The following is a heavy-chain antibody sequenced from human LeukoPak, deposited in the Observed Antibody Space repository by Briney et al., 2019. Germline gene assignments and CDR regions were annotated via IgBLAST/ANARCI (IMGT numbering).Heavy chain of an antibody. V-gene: IGHV3-11*01. CDR2: ISSSGSTI. D-gene: IGHD3-10*02. J-gene: IGHJ6*02. CDR1: GFTFSDYY. CDR3: ARGDVVLYYYYYGMDV. Sequence: PGGSLRLSCAASGFTFSDYYMSWIRQAPGKGLEWVSYISSSGSTIYYADSVKGRFTISRDNAKNSLCLQMNSLRAEDTAVYYCARGDVVLYYYYYGMDVWGQGTTVTVSS.